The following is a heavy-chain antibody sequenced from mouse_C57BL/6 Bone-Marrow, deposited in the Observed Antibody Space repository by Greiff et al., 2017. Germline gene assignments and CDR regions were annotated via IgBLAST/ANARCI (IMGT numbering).Heavy chain of an antibody. CDR3: AREDYYFDY. CDR2: IYPRSGNT. Sequence: VQLQPSGAELARPGASVKLSCKASGYTFTSYGISWVKQRTGQGLEWIGEIYPRSGNTYYNEKFKGKATLTADKSSSTAYMELRSLTSEDSAVYFCAREDYYFDYWGQGTTLTVSS. V-gene: IGHV1-81*01. J-gene: IGHJ2*01. CDR1: GYTFTSYG.